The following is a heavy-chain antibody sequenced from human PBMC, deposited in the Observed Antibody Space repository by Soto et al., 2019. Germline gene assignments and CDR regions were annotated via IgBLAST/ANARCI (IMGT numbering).Heavy chain of an antibody. CDR1: GFSFSTYA. CDR3: ATHAAFHLVSRFDP. J-gene: IGHJ5*02. V-gene: IGHV3-23*01. CDR2: ISAGGGNT. Sequence: EVQLLESGGGLVQPGGSLRLSCAVSGFSFSTYAMSWVRQAPGKGLEWVSGISAGGGNTYYADSVRGRFTISRDNSKDTLSLQTSSMRSEDTAFYVCATHAAFHLVSRFDPWGQGTLVTVSS. D-gene: IGHD2-21*01.